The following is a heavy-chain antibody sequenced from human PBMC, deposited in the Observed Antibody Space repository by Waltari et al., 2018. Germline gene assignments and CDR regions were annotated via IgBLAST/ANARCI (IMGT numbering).Heavy chain of an antibody. CDR1: GGSISSYY. CDR2: IYYSGST. D-gene: IGHD6-19*01. CDR3: ARDSGSSGVDY. V-gene: IGHV4-59*01. J-gene: IGHJ4*02. Sequence: QVQLQESGPGLVKPSETLSLPCPVSGGSISSYYWSWIRQPPGKGLEWIGYIYYSGSTNYNPSLKSRVTISVDTSKNQFSLKLSSVTAADTAVYYCARDSGSSGVDYWGQGTLVTVSS.